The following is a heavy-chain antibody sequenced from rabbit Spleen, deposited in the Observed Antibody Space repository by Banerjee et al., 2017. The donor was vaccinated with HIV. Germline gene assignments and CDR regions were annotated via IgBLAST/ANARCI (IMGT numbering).Heavy chain of an antibody. J-gene: IGHJ4*01. CDR3: ARDAGSGHYIDGYFDL. CDR1: GFDFSRGYD. D-gene: IGHD8-1*01. V-gene: IGHV1S40*01. CDR2: IYTGNVKT. Sequence: QQLVESGGGLVKPGASLTLTCKASGFDFSRGYDMCWVRQAPGKGLEWIGCIYTGNVKTYYASWAKGRFTISKTSSTTVTLQMTSLTVADTATYFCARDAGSGHYIDGYFDLWGPGTLVTVS.